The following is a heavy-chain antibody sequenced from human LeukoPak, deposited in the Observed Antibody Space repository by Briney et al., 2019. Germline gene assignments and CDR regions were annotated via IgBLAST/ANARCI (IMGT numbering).Heavy chain of an antibody. CDR1: GYSFTSYW. CDR2: IYPGDSDT. CDR3: ARLSSMGELNDAFDI. D-gene: IGHD1-26*01. V-gene: IGHV5-51*01. J-gene: IGHJ3*02. Sequence: GESLKISCKGSGYSFTSYWVGWVRQMPGKGLEWMGIIYPGDSDTRYSPSFQGQVTISADKSITTAYLQWSSLKASDTAIYYCARLSSMGELNDAFDIWGQGTMVTVSS.